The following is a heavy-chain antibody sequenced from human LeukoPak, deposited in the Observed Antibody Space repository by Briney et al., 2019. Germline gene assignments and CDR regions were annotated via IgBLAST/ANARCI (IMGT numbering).Heavy chain of an antibody. J-gene: IGHJ6*03. Sequence: PGGSLRLSCVASGFTFSSYWMHWVRQAPGKGLVWVSRFSSDGTGTTYADSVKGRFTISRDNAKNSLYLQMNSLRAEDTALYHCARAADITSYYYYMDVWGKGTTVTISS. V-gene: IGHV3-74*01. CDR2: FSSDGTGT. CDR1: GFTFSSYW. D-gene: IGHD2-15*01. CDR3: ARAADITSYYYYMDV.